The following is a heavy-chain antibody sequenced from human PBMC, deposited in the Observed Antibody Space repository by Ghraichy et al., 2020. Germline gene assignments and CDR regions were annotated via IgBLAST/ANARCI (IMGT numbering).Heavy chain of an antibody. Sequence: SETLSLTCTVSGDSINYYYWTWIRQPPGKGLEWIGYSYYSETANYNPSLESRVTISVDMSKNQFSLSVTSVTAADTAVYYCARASYSGTSAEYWGQGTLVTVSS. CDR3: ARASYSGTSAEY. V-gene: IGHV4-59*01. J-gene: IGHJ4*02. D-gene: IGHD1-26*01. CDR1: GDSINYYY. CDR2: SYYSETA.